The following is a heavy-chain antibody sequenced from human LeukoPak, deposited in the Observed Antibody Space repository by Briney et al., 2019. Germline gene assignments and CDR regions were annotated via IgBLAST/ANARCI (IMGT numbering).Heavy chain of an antibody. CDR2: ISSSSSYI. CDR3: ARAVPAASDY. CDR1: GFTFSSYS. Sequence: KSGGSLRLSCAASGFTFSSYSMNWVRQAPGKGLVWVSSISSSSSYIYYADSVKGRFTVSRDNAKNSLYLQMNSLRAEDTAVYYCARAVPAASDYWGQGTLVTVSS. D-gene: IGHD2-2*01. J-gene: IGHJ4*02. V-gene: IGHV3-21*01.